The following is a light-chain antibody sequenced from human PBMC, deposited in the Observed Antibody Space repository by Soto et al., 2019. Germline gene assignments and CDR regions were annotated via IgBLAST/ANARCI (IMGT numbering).Light chain of an antibody. V-gene: IGLV2-14*03. Sequence: QSVLTQPASLSGSPGQSSTISRTGTSRDVGGYNYVSWYQQHPGKGPKLMIYEVSNRPSGVSNRFSGSKSGNTATLTISGLQAEDEADYYCSSYTSTPTRVFGPGTKVNVL. CDR2: EVS. CDR1: SRDVGGYNY. CDR3: SSYTSTPTRV. J-gene: IGLJ1*01.